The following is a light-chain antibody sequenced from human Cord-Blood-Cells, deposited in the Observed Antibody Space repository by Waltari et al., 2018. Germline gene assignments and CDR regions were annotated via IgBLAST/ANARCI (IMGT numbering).Light chain of an antibody. CDR1: SSDVGGYNY. CDR3: SSYTSSSTLV. Sequence: QSALTQPASVSGSPGQSITISCTGTSSDVGGYNYVSWYQQHPGKAPKLMIYDVSKRPSGVSNRFSGSKSGNTASLTISGLQAEVEADYYCSSYTSSSTLVFGGGTKLTVL. V-gene: IGLV2-14*01. CDR2: DVS. J-gene: IGLJ3*02.